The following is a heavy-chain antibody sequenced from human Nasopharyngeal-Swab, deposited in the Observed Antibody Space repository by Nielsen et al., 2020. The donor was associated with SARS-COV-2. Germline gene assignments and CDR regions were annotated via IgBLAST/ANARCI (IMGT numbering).Heavy chain of an antibody. CDR1: GFTFSGYG. D-gene: IGHD2-15*01. CDR2: IRYGGSNK. J-gene: IGHJ4*02. Sequence: GGSLKISCAASGFTFSGYGMHWVRQAPGKGLEWVAVIRYGGSNKYYADSVKGLFTISRDNSKNTLYLQMNSLRAEDTAVYYCARDGVVCSLSRWRVNDYWGQGTLVTVSS. CDR3: ARDGVVCSLSRWRVNDY. V-gene: IGHV3-33*01.